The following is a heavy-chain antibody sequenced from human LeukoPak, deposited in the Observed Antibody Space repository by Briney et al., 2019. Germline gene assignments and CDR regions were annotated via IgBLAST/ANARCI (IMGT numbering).Heavy chain of an antibody. V-gene: IGHV3-43*02. CDR2: ISGDGGST. CDR1: GFTFDDYA. Sequence: GGSLRLSCAASGFTFDDYAMHWVRHAPGKGLEWVSLISGDGGSTYYADSVKGRFTISRDHSKNSLYLQMNSLRTEDTALYYCAKDIRNWNSINYWGQGTLVTVSS. D-gene: IGHD1-7*01. CDR3: AKDIRNWNSINY. J-gene: IGHJ4*02.